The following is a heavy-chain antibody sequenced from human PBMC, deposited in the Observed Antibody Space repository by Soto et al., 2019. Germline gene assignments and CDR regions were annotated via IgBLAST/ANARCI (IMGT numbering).Heavy chain of an antibody. D-gene: IGHD5-18*01. CDR2: MNPNSGNT. CDR3: ARESYGLPY. J-gene: IGHJ4*02. V-gene: IGHV1-8*01. CDR1: KYTFTSYD. Sequence: QVQLVQSGTEVKKPGATVKVSCKTSKYTFTSYDINWVRQATGQGLEWMGWMNPNSGNTGFAQKFQGRVTMTRNTSISTAYMELSSLRSEDTAVYYCARESYGLPYWGQGALVTVSS.